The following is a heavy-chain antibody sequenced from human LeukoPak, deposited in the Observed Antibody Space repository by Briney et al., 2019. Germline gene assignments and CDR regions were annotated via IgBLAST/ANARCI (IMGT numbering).Heavy chain of an antibody. D-gene: IGHD6-13*01. V-gene: IGHV1-2*04. CDR3: ARTYSSSWIFDY. Sequence: ASVKVSCRASGYTFAGYYMHWVRQAPGQGLEWMGWINPNSGGTNYAQKFQGWVTMTRDTSISTAYMELSRLRSDDTAVYYCARTYSSSWIFDYWGQGTLVTVSS. CDR1: GYTFAGYY. CDR2: INPNSGGT. J-gene: IGHJ4*02.